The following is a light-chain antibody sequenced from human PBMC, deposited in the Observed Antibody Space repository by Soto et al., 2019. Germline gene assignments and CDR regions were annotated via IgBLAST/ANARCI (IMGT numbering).Light chain of an antibody. V-gene: IGLV6-57*04. Sequence: NFMLTQAHSVSESPGKTVTISCTRSSGSIASNYVQWYHQRPGSAPSTVIYEDNQRPSGVPDRFSGSIDSSSNSASLTISGLKAEDEADYYCQSYDRNNVVFGGGTKLTVL. J-gene: IGLJ2*01. CDR2: EDN. CDR3: QSYDRNNVV. CDR1: SGSIASNY.